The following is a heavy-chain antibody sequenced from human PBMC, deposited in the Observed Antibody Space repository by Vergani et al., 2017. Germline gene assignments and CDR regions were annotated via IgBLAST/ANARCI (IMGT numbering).Heavy chain of an antibody. D-gene: IGHD3/OR15-3a*01. CDR1: GYNFTSFD. CDR2: MNPKNGNT. CDR3: ARGVLDSKYRHNWFGP. J-gene: IGHJ5*02. V-gene: IGHV1-8*01. Sequence: QEQLVQSGAEVRKPGASVKVSCKASGYNFTSFDINWVRLATGQGLEWMGWMNPKNGNTAYAAKFQGRITMTRDSSTDTAYMEMKSLRSEDTAIYFCARGVLDSKYRHNWFGPWGQGTVVTVSS.